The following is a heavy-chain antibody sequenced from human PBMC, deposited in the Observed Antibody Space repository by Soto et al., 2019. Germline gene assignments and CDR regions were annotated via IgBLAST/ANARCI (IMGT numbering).Heavy chain of an antibody. CDR2: IWYDGSNK. D-gene: IGHD2-21*02. Sequence: QVQLVESGGGVVQPGRSLRLSCAASGFTFSSYGMHWVRQAPGKGLEWVAVIWYDGSNKYYADSVKGRFTISRDNSKNTLYLKMNRLSAEDTAVYYCASSGCGGDCYSGRGSHDAFDIWGQGTMVTVSS. CDR1: GFTFSSYG. V-gene: IGHV3-33*01. CDR3: ASSGCGGDCYSGRGSHDAFDI. J-gene: IGHJ3*02.